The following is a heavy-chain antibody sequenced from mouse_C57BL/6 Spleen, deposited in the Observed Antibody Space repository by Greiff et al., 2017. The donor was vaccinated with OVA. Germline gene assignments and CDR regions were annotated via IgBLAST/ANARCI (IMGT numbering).Heavy chain of an antibody. V-gene: IGHV1-9*01. D-gene: IGHD2-5*01. CDR3: AKTYYSNYEGFAY. CDR1: GYTFTGYW. CDR2: ILPGSGST. J-gene: IGHJ3*01. Sequence: QVQLQQSGAELMKPGASVKLSCKASGYTFTGYWIEWVKQRPGHGLEWIGEILPGSGSTNYNEKFKGKATFTADTSTITAYMQLSSLTTEDSAVYDSAKTYYSNYEGFAYWGQGTLVTVSA.